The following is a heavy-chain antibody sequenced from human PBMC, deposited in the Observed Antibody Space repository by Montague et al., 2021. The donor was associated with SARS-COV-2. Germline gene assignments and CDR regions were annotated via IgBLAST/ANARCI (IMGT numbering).Heavy chain of an antibody. V-gene: IGHV3-23*01. J-gene: IGHJ4*02. CDR2: ISGSGSSA. D-gene: IGHD5-18*01. CDR3: ARGDVDTAMAFEY. CDR1: GFTFSSYA. Sequence: LRLSCAASGFTFSSYAMSWVRQAPGKGLEWVSAISGSGSSAYYADSVKGRFTISRDNSKNTLYLQMNSLRAEDTAVYYCARGDVDTAMAFEYWGQGTLVTVS.